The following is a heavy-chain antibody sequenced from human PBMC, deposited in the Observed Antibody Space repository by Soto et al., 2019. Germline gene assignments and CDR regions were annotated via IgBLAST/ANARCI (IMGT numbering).Heavy chain of an antibody. V-gene: IGHV3-15*01. Sequence: EVQLVESGGGFVNPGGSIRLSCAASGFTFSIAWMTWVRQAPGKALEWVGRAKGKDDGGTTDYAAPVKDRFIISRDDSKSTLYLQMNSLIIEDTAVDYCATLDVVDAVAASIDYWGQGTLDTVSS. CDR3: ATLDVVDAVAASIDY. D-gene: IGHD2-15*01. CDR2: AKGKDDGGTT. CDR1: GFTFSIAW. J-gene: IGHJ4*02.